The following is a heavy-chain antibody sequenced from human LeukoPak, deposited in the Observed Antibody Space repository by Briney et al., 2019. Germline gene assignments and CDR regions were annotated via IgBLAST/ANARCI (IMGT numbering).Heavy chain of an antibody. CDR1: GYSFTTYW. CDR3: ARWVTADRGKKDAFDI. D-gene: IGHD2-21*02. V-gene: IGHV5-51*01. J-gene: IGHJ3*02. Sequence: GGPLKISCKASGYSFTTYWIGWVRQMPGKGLEWMGIIFPADSSTRYSPSFQGQLSVSADKSMTTAYLQWSSLKASDTAMYFCARWVTADRGKKDAFDIWGQGTMVTVSS. CDR2: IFPADSST.